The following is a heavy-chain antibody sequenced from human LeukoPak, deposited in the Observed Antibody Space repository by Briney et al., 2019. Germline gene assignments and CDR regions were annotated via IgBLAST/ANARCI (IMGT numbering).Heavy chain of an antibody. CDR2: ISSSSSYI. D-gene: IGHD3-22*01. Sequence: GGSLRLSCAASGFTFSSYSMNWVRQAPGKGLEWVSCISSSSSYIYYADSVKGRFTISRDNAKNSLYLQMNSLRAEDTALYYCARALYYYDSSGPLPFDYWGQGTLVTVSS. J-gene: IGHJ4*02. CDR3: ARALYYYDSSGPLPFDY. CDR1: GFTFSSYS. V-gene: IGHV3-21*04.